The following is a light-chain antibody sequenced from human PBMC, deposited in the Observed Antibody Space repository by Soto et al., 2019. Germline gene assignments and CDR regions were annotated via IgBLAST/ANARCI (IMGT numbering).Light chain of an antibody. CDR3: SSYAGSNNFV. CDR2: EVS. CDR1: SSDVGGYNY. J-gene: IGLJ1*01. Sequence: QSVLTQPPSASGSPGQSVTSSCTGTSSDVGGYNYVSWYQQHPGKAPKLMIYEVSKRPSGVPDRFSGSKSGNTASLTVSGLQDEDEADYYCSSYAGSNNFVFGTGTKVTVL. V-gene: IGLV2-8*01.